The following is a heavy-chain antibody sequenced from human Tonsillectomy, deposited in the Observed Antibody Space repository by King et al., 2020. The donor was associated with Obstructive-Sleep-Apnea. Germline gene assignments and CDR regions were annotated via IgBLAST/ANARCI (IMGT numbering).Heavy chain of an antibody. CDR3: ARGHSPGRPDD. V-gene: IGHV4-59*08. CDR1: GGSISSYF. CDR2: VFYTGSV. Sequence: VQLQESGPRLVKPSETLSLTCTVSGGSISSYFWSWLRQPPGKGLEWIGYVFYTGSVKYNPSLKNRVTLSVDTSKNQFSLNLYAVTAADTAVYYCARGHSPGRPDDWGQGTLVTVSS. J-gene: IGHJ4*02.